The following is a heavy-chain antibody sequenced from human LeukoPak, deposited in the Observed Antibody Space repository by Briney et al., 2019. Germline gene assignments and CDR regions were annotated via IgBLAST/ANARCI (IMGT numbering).Heavy chain of an antibody. Sequence: GGSLRLSCAASGLTFSSYAMSWVRQAPGKGLEWVSAISGSGGSTYYADSVKGRFTISRDNSKNTLYLQMNSLRAEDTAVYYCAKDLEDLWYYYDSSGYPQPPSDYWGQGTLVTVSS. D-gene: IGHD3-22*01. V-gene: IGHV3-23*01. CDR2: ISGSGGST. CDR1: GLTFSSYA. J-gene: IGHJ4*02. CDR3: AKDLEDLWYYYDSSGYPQPPSDY.